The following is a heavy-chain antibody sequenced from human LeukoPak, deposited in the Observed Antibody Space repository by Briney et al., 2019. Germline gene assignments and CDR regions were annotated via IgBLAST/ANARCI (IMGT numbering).Heavy chain of an antibody. Sequence: PSETLSLTCTVSGGSLSSSSYYWGSFRQPSGMETEWIGSIYYSGSTYYIPSHKIRVTISVDTSMPQFSLKLSAVTAADTAVYYCARHRYYDILTGYYIDYWGQGTLVTVSS. J-gene: IGHJ4*02. D-gene: IGHD3-9*01. CDR3: ARHRYYDILTGYYIDY. CDR1: GGSLSSSSYY. V-gene: IGHV4-39*01. CDR2: IYYSGST.